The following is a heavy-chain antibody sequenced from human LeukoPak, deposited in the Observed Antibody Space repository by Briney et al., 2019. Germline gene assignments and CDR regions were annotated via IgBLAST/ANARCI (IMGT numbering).Heavy chain of an antibody. D-gene: IGHD4-17*01. J-gene: IGHJ3*02. CDR2: IYYSGST. Sequence: SQTLSLTCTVSGGSISSGGYYWSWIRQHPGKGLEWIGYIYYSGSTYYNPSLKSRVTISVDTSKNQFSLKLSSVTAADTAVYYCARETTTVTKTPWAFDIWGQGTMVTVSS. V-gene: IGHV4-31*03. CDR1: GGSISSGGYY. CDR3: ARETTTVTKTPWAFDI.